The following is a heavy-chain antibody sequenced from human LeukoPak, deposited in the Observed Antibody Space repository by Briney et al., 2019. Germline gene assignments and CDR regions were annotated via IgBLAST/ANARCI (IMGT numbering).Heavy chain of an antibody. CDR2: ISSSGSTI. D-gene: IGHD3-3*01. Sequence: GGSLRLSCAASGFTFSSYAMSWIRQAPGKGLEWVSYISSSGSTIYYADSVKGRFTISRDNAKNSLYLQMNSLRAEDTAVYYCASGRYWSGYYNWGFDYWGQGTLVTVSS. CDR1: GFTFSSYA. V-gene: IGHV3-11*01. CDR3: ASGRYWSGYYNWGFDY. J-gene: IGHJ4*02.